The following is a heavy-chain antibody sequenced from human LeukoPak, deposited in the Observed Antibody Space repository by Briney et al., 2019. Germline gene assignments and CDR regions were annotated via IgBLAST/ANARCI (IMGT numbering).Heavy chain of an antibody. V-gene: IGHV4-39*01. Sequence: PSETLSLTCSVSGGSISSSSFYWGWIRQPPGKGLEWIGSIYYSGSAYYNPSLKSRVTVSVDTSKNQFSLKVSSVTAADTAVYYRARQVVDTAMVDDAFDVWGQGTMVTVSS. CDR2: IYYSGSA. CDR1: GGSISSSSFY. J-gene: IGHJ3*01. D-gene: IGHD5-18*01. CDR3: ARQVVDTAMVDDAFDV.